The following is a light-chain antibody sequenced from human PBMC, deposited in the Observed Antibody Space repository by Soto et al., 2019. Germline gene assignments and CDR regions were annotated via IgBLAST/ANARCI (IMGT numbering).Light chain of an antibody. J-gene: IGKJ1*01. CDR1: QSISTY. CDR3: QQCYSSPRT. CDR2: AAS. V-gene: IGKV1-39*01. Sequence: DIQMTQSPSTLSASVGDRVTITCRASQSISTYLNWYQQKLGRAPTLLIYAASSLQSGVPSRFSGGGSGTDFPLTISSLQPEDFAMYFCQQCYSSPRTFGQGTKVEIK.